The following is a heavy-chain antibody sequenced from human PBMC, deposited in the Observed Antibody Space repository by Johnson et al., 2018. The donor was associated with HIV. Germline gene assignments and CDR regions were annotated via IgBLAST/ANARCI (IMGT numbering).Heavy chain of an antibody. D-gene: IGHD5-12*01. V-gene: IGHV3-15*01. CDR1: GFTFSNAW. CDR2: IKSKTDGGTT. CDR3: TPDKDIVATIVAFDI. Sequence: VQLVESGGGLVKPGGSLRLSCAASGFTFSNAWMSWVRQAPGKGLEWVGRIKSKTDGGTTDYAAPVKGRFTISRDDSKNTRYLQMNSLKTEDKAVYYCTPDKDIVATIVAFDIWGQGTMVTVSS. J-gene: IGHJ3*02.